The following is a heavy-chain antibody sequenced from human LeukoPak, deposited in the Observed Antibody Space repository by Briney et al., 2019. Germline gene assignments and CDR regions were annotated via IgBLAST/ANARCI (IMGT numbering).Heavy chain of an antibody. V-gene: IGHV5-51*01. J-gene: IGHJ4*02. CDR3: ARLAYCSGGSCYGSFYYFDY. CDR1: GYSFTSYW. D-gene: IGHD2-15*01. CDR2: IYPGDSDT. Sequence: GESLKISCKGSGYSFTSYWIGWVRQMPGKGLEWMGIIYPGDSDTRYSPSFQGQVTISADKSISTAYLQWSSLKASDTAMYYCARLAYCSGGSCYGSFYYFDYWGQGTLVTVSS.